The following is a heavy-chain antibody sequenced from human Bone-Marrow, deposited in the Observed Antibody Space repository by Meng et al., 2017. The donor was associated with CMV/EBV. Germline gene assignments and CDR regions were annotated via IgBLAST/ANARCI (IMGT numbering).Heavy chain of an antibody. Sequence: ASVKVSCKASGFTFTAHYMHWVRQAPGQGLEWMGWIKPDSGYTNYAQNFQGRVTMTSDTSISTVYMELSSLRSDDTAVYYCARQLQGYDFWSGYWPPKGHYGMDVWGQGTTVTVSS. CDR3: ARQLQGYDFWSGYWPPKGHYGMDV. CDR1: GFTFTAHY. J-gene: IGHJ6*02. CDR2: IKPDSGYT. D-gene: IGHD3-3*01. V-gene: IGHV1-2*02.